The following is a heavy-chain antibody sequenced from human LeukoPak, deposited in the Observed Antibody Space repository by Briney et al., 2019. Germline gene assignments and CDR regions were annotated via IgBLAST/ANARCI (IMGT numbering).Heavy chain of an antibody. J-gene: IGHJ4*02. V-gene: IGHV4-59*08. CDR1: GGSMNNYY. CDR3: ARVPYSGTYYVDS. D-gene: IGHD1-26*01. CDR2: IYYTGRS. Sequence: SETLSLTCTVSGGSMNNYYWSWIRQPPGKGLEWIAYIYYTGRSNYSPSLKSRVTISVDTSKNQFSLKLSSVTAADTAVYYCARVPYSGTYYVDSWGQGTLVTVSS.